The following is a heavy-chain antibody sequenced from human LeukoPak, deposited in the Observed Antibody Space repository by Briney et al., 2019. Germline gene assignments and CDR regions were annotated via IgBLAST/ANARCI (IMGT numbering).Heavy chain of an antibody. D-gene: IGHD2-2*01. J-gene: IGHJ5*02. Sequence: GASVKVSCKASGYTFTSYGISWVRQAPGQGLEWVGWTSANSGHTNYVQRFQGRVTMTTDTSTNTAYMEVRSLRSDDTAVYYCARDLGYCSTTSCNRNWFDPWGQGTLVTVSS. CDR1: GYTFTSYG. CDR3: ARDLGYCSTTSCNRNWFDP. V-gene: IGHV1-18*01. CDR2: TSANSGHT.